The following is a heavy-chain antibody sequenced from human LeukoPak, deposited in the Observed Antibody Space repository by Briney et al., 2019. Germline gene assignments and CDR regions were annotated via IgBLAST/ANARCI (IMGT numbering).Heavy chain of an antibody. Sequence: GGSLRLSCAASGFTFSSYAMSSVRQAPGKGLEWVSAISGSGGSTYYADSVKGRFTISRDNSKNTLYPQMNSLRAEDTAVYYCAKPMVREGLDYWGQGTLVTVSS. CDR2: ISGSGGST. J-gene: IGHJ4*02. CDR1: GFTFSSYA. CDR3: AKPMVREGLDY. D-gene: IGHD3-10*01. V-gene: IGHV3-23*01.